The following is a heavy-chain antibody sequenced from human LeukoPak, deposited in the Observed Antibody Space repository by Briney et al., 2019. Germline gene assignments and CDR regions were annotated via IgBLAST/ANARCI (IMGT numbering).Heavy chain of an antibody. D-gene: IGHD6-19*01. J-gene: IGHJ4*02. Sequence: GGSLRLSCAASGFTFSSYAMSWVRQAPGKGLEWVSGISGSGGSTYYADSVKGRFTISRDNSKNTLYVQMNSLRAEDTAVYYCARAMSGSGPHSRIDYWGQGTLVTVSS. CDR1: GFTFSSYA. V-gene: IGHV3-23*01. CDR3: ARAMSGSGPHSRIDY. CDR2: ISGSGGST.